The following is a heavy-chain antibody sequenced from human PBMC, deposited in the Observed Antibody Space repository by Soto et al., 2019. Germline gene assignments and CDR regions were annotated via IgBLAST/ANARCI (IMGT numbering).Heavy chain of an antibody. CDR1: GFTFSSYA. CDR3: AKGDDITMIVVVIPGFDY. J-gene: IGHJ4*02. D-gene: IGHD3-22*01. V-gene: IGHV3-23*01. Sequence: GGSLRLSCAASGFTFSSYAMSWVRQAPGKGLEWVSAISGSGGSTYYADSVKGRFTISRDNSKNTLYLQMNSLRAEDTAVYYCAKGDDITMIVVVIPGFDYWGQGTLVTVSS. CDR2: ISGSGGST.